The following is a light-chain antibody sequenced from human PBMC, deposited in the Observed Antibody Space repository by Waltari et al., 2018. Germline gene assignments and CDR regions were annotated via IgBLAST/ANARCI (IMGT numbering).Light chain of an antibody. V-gene: IGLV2-8*01. CDR1: SSDVGGYTY. Sequence: QSALTQPPSASGSPGQSVTISCTAPSSDVGGYTYVSWYQQHPGKAPKLMIYEVSKRPSGVPDRFSGSKSGNTASLTVSGLQAEDETDYYCSSYAGSNNFVFGTGTKVTVL. CDR3: SSYAGSNNFV. CDR2: EVS. J-gene: IGLJ1*01.